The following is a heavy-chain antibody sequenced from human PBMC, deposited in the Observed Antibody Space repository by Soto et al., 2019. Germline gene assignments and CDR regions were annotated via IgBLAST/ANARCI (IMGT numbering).Heavy chain of an antibody. D-gene: IGHD1-7*01. CDR3: TKNSAYALDY. J-gene: IGHJ4*02. CDR2: VHYTGGT. Sequence: SETLSLTCTISSGSVTNNNWWSWVRQSPGKGLEWIGEVHYTGGTSYNPSLESRATISVDKSKNGFSLKLDSVTAADTAMYYCTKNSAYALDYWGQGTLVTVSS. V-gene: IGHV4-4*02. CDR1: SGSVTNNNW.